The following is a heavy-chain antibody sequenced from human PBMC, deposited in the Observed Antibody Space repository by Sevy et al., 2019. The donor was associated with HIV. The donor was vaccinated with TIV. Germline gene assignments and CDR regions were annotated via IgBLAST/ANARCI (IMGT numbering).Heavy chain of an antibody. Sequence: SETLSLTCTVSGGSISSYCCNWIRQSPGKGLEWIGYMCHTGITNYNPSLKSRVTISLDTSRNQFSLSLCSVTAADTDVYYCASAGHSYGLFDYWGQGTLVTVSS. CDR3: ASAGHSYGLFDY. CDR2: MCHTGIT. J-gene: IGHJ4*02. CDR1: GGSISSYC. V-gene: IGHV4-59*13. D-gene: IGHD5-18*01.